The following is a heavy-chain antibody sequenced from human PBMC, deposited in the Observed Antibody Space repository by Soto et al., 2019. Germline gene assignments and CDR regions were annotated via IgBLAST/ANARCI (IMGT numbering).Heavy chain of an antibody. CDR2: FDPEDGET. V-gene: IGHV1-24*01. D-gene: IGHD2-2*03. Sequence: ASVKVSCKVSGYTLTELSMHWVRQAPGKGLEWMGGFDPEDGETIYARKFQGRVTMTEDTSTDTAYMELSSLRSEDTAVYYCATDGWSHAFDIWCQGTMVTVSS. CDR1: GYTLTELS. J-gene: IGHJ3*02. CDR3: ATDGWSHAFDI.